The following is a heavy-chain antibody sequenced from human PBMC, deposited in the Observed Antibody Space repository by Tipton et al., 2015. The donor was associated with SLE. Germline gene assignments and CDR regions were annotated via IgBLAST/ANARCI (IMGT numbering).Heavy chain of an antibody. V-gene: IGHV4-39*07. CDR1: GGSICTTDHY. CDR2: VFYSGNT. D-gene: IGHD3-16*01. CDR3: ARDSLNWGSYYHGMDV. J-gene: IGHJ6*02. Sequence: TLSLTCSVSGGSICTTDHYWGWIRQPPGKGLEWIGSVFYSGNTYYNESLQSRVTISIDTSKNHFSLKLYSVTAADTAVYYCARDSLNWGSYYHGMDVWGQGTTVTVSS.